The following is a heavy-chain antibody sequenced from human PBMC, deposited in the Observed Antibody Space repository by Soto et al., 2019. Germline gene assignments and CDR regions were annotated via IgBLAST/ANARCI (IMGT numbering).Heavy chain of an antibody. J-gene: IGHJ6*02. Sequence: EVQMVESGGGLVQPGGSLRLSCAASRFTFSTYWMTWVRQTPGEGLECVANIHQDGTEKYYMDSVKGRFSITRDNAKNSLYRQMTSLRAEDTAVYYCAGGNALDFWGQEPTATVSS. V-gene: IGHV3-7*01. CDR2: IHQDGTEK. CDR3: AGGNALDF. CDR1: RFTFSTYW.